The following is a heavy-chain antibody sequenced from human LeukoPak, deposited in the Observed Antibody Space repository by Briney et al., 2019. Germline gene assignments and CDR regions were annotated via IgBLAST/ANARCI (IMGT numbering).Heavy chain of an antibody. D-gene: IGHD6-13*01. J-gene: IGHJ5*02. CDR3: AKDRVAAAGTGGNWFDP. CDR2: ISYDGSNK. CDR1: GFTFSSYG. Sequence: GGSLRLSCAASGFTFSSYGMHWVRQAPGKGLEWMAVISYDGSNKYYADSVKGRFTISRDNSKNTLYLQMNSLRAEDTAVYYCAKDRVAAAGTGGNWFDPWGQGTLVTVSS. V-gene: IGHV3-30*18.